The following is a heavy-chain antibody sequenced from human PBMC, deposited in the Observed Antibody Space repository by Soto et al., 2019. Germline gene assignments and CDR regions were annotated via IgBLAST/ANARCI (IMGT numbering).Heavy chain of an antibody. CDR3: AREVGYDILTGYEGYYYYYYMDV. J-gene: IGHJ6*03. Sequence: LSVKWTLSDRPISRGGCYWCWMCQHTGKGLEWIGYIYYSGSTYYNPSLKSRVTISVDTSKNQFSLKLSSVTAADTAVYYCAREVGYDILTGYEGYYYYYYMDVWGKGTTVTVSS. D-gene: IGHD3-9*01. CDR1: DRPISRGGCY. CDR2: IYYSGST. V-gene: IGHV4-31*02.